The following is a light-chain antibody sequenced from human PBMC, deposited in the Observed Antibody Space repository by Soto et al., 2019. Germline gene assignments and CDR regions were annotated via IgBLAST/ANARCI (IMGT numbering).Light chain of an antibody. Sequence: DIQMTQSPSTLSASVGDRVTITCRASQTISNWLAWYQQKPGKAPKLLIYDASSLHSGVPSRFSGSGSGTEFTLTISSLQPDDFATYYCQQYINYSYTFGQGTKLEI. J-gene: IGKJ2*01. CDR3: QQYINYSYT. CDR2: DAS. CDR1: QTISNW. V-gene: IGKV1-5*01.